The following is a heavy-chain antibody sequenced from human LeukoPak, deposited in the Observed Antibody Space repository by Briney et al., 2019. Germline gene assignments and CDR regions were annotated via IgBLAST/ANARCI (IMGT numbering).Heavy chain of an antibody. D-gene: IGHD3-10*01. CDR1: GGSISSGTYY. V-gene: IGHV4-39*07. J-gene: IGHJ4*02. CDR3: ARGSTMV. Sequence: SQTLSLTCTVSGGSISSGTYYWGWIRQPPGKGLEWIGSIYYSGSTYYNPSLKSRVTISVDTSKNQFSLKLSSVTAADTAVYYCARGSTMVWGQGTLVTVSS. CDR2: IYYSGST.